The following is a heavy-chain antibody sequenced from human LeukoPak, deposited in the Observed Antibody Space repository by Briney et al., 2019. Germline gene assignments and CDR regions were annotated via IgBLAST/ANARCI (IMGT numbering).Heavy chain of an antibody. CDR3: ASIYCSSTSCYQDIFDY. D-gene: IGHD2-2*01. CDR2: TNHSGST. Sequence: SETLSLTCAVYGGSFSGYYWSWIRQPPGKGLEWIGETNHSGSTNYNPSLKSRVTISVDTSKNQFSLKLSSVTAADTAVYYCASIYCSSTSCYQDIFDYWGQGTLVTVSS. V-gene: IGHV4-34*01. J-gene: IGHJ4*02. CDR1: GGSFSGYY.